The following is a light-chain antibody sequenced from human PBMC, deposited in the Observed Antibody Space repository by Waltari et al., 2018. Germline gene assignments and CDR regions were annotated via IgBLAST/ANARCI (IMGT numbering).Light chain of an antibody. V-gene: IGLV3-1*01. CDR3: QAWDSSTAWV. CDR2: EDN. Sequence: SYELTQPPSVSVSPGQTASITCSGDELGDKYACWYQQKPGQSPVLVIYEDNRRPSGIPDRFSSSNSGNTATLTISGTQAMDEADYYCQAWDSSTAWVFGGGTKLTVL. CDR1: ELGDKY. J-gene: IGLJ2*01.